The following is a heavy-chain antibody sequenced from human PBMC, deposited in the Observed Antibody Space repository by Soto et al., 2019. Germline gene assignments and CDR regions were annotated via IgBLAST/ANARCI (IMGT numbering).Heavy chain of an antibody. V-gene: IGHV1-18*01. J-gene: IGHJ4*02. CDR2: ISAHNGNT. CDR3: ARGRYGDY. CDR1: GNAFTNYG. Sequence: QVHLVQSGAEVKKPGASVKVSCQGSGNAFTNYGITWVRQAPGQGLEWMGWISAHNGNTNYAQKLQGRVTVTRDTSTSTAYMELRSLRYDDTAVYYCARGRYGDYWGQGALVTVSS. D-gene: IGHD1-1*01.